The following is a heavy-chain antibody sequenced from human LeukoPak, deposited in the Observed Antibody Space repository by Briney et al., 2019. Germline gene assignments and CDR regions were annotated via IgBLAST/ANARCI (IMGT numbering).Heavy chain of an antibody. V-gene: IGHV3-7*01. CDR3: ARSYCSGGTCYRGDY. J-gene: IGHJ4*02. Sequence: GGSLRLSCAASGFTLRDYWMSWVRQAPGKGLEWLANIKQDGSEKYYVDSVKGRFTISRDNAENLLYLQMNSLRAEDTAVYYCARSYCSGGTCYRGDYWGQGTLVTVSS. CDR1: GFTLRDYW. D-gene: IGHD2-15*01. CDR2: IKQDGSEK.